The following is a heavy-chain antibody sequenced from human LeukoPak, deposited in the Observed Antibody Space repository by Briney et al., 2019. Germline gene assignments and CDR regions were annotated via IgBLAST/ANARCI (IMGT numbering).Heavy chain of an antibody. CDR1: GFTFDDYA. V-gene: IGHV3-9*01. Sequence: GRSLRLSCAASGFTFDDYAMHWVRQAPGKGLEWVSGISWNSGSIGYADTVKGRFTISRDNAKNSLYLQMNSLRAEDTALYYCAKDIGYSSSYYFGCWGQGTLVTVSS. CDR3: AKDIGYSSSYYFGC. D-gene: IGHD6-6*01. CDR2: ISWNSGSI. J-gene: IGHJ4*02.